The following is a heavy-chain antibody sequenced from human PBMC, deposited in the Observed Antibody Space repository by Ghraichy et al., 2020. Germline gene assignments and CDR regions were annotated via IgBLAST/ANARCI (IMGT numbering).Heavy chain of an antibody. CDR1: GYSFTSYW. Sequence: GESLNISCKGSGYSFTSYWIGWVRQMPGKGLEWMGIIYPGDSDTRYSPSFQGQVTISADKSIRTAYLQWSSLKASDTALDYCARRCFNYGSGSYYLSPSYDAFDIWGQGTMVTVSS. V-gene: IGHV5-51*01. D-gene: IGHD3-10*01. J-gene: IGHJ3*02. CDR3: ARRCFNYGSGSYYLSPSYDAFDI. CDR2: IYPGDSDT.